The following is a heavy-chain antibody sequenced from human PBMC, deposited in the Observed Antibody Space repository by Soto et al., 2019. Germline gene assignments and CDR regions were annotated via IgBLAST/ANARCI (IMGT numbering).Heavy chain of an antibody. CDR3: ARDDYDYGEYDWFDP. D-gene: IGHD4-17*01. Sequence: HPGGSLRLSCAASGFTFSSYWMSWVRQAPGKGLEWVANIKQDGSEKYYVDSVKGRFTISRDNAKNSLYLQMNSLRAEDTAVYYCARDDYDYGEYDWFDPWGQGTLVTVSS. J-gene: IGHJ5*02. CDR2: IKQDGSEK. V-gene: IGHV3-7*01. CDR1: GFTFSSYW.